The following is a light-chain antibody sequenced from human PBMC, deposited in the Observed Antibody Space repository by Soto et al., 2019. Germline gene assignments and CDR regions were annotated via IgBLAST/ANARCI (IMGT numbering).Light chain of an antibody. V-gene: IGKV3-20*01. J-gene: IGKJ1*01. CDR1: QSVRGNY. CDR2: GAS. CDR3: HQYGFSLRT. Sequence: EMVMTQSPGTLSLSPGARATLSCRASQSVRGNYLAWYQQKPGQAPRLLISGASSRASGIPDRFSGSGSGTGFTLTISRLEPEDFAVYYCHQYGFSLRTVGQGSKVEI.